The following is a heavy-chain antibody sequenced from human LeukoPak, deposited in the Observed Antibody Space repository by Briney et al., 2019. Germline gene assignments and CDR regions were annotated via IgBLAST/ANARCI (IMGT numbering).Heavy chain of an antibody. V-gene: IGHV5-51*01. J-gene: IGHJ3*02. Sequence: GESLKISCKGSGYSFTSYWIGWVRQMPGKGLEWMGIIYPGDSDTRYSPSFQGQVTISADKSISTAYLQLSSLKASDTAMYYCARHRTSLGDAFDIWGQGTMVTVSS. D-gene: IGHD7-27*01. CDR3: ARHRTSLGDAFDI. CDR1: GYSFTSYW. CDR2: IYPGDSDT.